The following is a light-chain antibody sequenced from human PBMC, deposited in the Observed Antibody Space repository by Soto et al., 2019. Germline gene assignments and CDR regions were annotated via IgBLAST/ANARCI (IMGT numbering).Light chain of an antibody. CDR1: QSVSSY. Sequence: IVMTQSPGTLSVSTGERATLSCRASQSVSSYLAWYQQKPGQAPRLLIYDVSTRATGIPARFSGSGSGTDFTLTITSLEPEDFAVYSCQQRSDWPITFGQGTRLEI. J-gene: IGKJ5*01. CDR3: QQRSDWPIT. V-gene: IGKV3-11*01. CDR2: DVS.